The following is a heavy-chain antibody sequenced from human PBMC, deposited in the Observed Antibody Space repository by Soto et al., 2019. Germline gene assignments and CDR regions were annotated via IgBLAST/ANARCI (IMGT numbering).Heavy chain of an antibody. D-gene: IGHD6-19*01. CDR1: GGSISSYY. J-gene: IGHJ3*02. V-gene: IGHV4-4*07. CDR3: ARDGYSSGWHAFDI. CDR2: IYTSGST. Sequence: SETLSLTCTVSGGSISSYYWSWIRQPAGKGLEWIGRIYTSGSTNYNPSLKSRVTMSVDTSKNQFSLKLSSVTAADTAVYSCARDGYSSGWHAFDIWGQGTMVTVSS.